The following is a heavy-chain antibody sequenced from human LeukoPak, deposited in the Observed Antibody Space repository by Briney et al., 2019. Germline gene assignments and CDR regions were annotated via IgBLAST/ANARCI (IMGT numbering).Heavy chain of an antibody. Sequence: PGASLRLSCAASGFPFNNYAMSWVRQAPGKGLEWVSAILGSGRSAYYADSVKGRFTISRDNSKNSLFLQMNSLRVEDTALYYCSKWGDYDVLTGYYDSDFWGQGTLVTVSA. CDR2: ILGSGRSA. V-gene: IGHV3-23*01. CDR1: GFPFNNYA. CDR3: SKWGDYDVLTGYYDSDF. J-gene: IGHJ4*02. D-gene: IGHD3-9*01.